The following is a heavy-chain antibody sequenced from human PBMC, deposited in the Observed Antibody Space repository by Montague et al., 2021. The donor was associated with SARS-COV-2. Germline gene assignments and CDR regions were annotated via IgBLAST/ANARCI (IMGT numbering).Heavy chain of an antibody. J-gene: IGHJ6*02. CDR1: GASISSRSYY. Sequence: SETLSLTCTVSGASISSRSYYWGWIRQPPGKGLEWIGFKYYSGSTYYNPTLKSRVTISVDTSKNQFSLKLTSVTAADTAVYFCARVYYDISAMDVWGQGTTVTASS. CDR2: KYYSGST. D-gene: IGHD3-9*01. CDR3: ARVYYDISAMDV. V-gene: IGHV4-39*07.